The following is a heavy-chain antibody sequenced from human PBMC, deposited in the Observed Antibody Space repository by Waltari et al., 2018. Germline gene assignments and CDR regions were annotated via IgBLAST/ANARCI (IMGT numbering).Heavy chain of an antibody. CDR1: GFTFRRYA. CDR2: LWYDGSSQ. D-gene: IGHD3-22*01. J-gene: IGHJ4*02. V-gene: IGHV3-33*01. Sequence: QVQLVESGGGVVQPGTSLGLSWAASGFTFRRYAMHWVRQAPGKGREWVAVLWYDGSSQYYADSVKGRITISRDKSKDTLYLQMNSLRAEDTAVYYCARGDYDYSGYIDYWGQGTLVTVSS. CDR3: ARGDYDYSGYIDY.